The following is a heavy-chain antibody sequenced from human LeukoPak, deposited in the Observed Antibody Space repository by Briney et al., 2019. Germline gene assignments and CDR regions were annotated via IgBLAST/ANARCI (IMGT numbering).Heavy chain of an antibody. J-gene: IGHJ4*02. CDR2: ISYDGSNK. CDR3: AKDQSGWSLDY. D-gene: IGHD6-19*01. V-gene: IGHV3-30*18. CDR1: GFTFSSYG. Sequence: GGSLRLSCAASGFTFSSYGMHWVRQAPGKGLEWVAVISYDGSNKYYADSVKGRFTISRDNSKNTLYLQMNSLRAEDTAVYYCAKDQSGWSLDYRGQGTLVTVSS.